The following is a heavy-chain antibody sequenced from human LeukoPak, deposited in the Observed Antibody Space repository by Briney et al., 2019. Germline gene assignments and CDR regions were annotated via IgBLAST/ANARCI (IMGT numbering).Heavy chain of an antibody. J-gene: IGHJ6*02. Sequence: GASVKCSCKACGHTTTGQYMQWVGRATGQGHEWMEWINPNSGGTNHAQKFQGRVPMTRDTSISPAYMEVSRLRSDDPAVYYCASLNSYYYGMDVWGQGTTVTVSS. CDR3: ASLNSYYYGMDV. CDR2: INPNSGGT. V-gene: IGHV1-2*02. CDR1: GHTTTGQY.